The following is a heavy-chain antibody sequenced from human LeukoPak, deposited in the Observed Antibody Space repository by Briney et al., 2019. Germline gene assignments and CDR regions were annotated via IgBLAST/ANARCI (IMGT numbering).Heavy chain of an antibody. CDR2: IHTSGTM. V-gene: IGHV4-61*09. D-gene: IGHD6-19*01. Sequence: NPSETLSLTCTVSGGSVSTGSYYWSWIRQPAGRGLEWIGHIHTSGTMNYNASLKSRVRISVETSKNQFSLKVSSVTAADTAVYYCAGNGNGAVAGTPEFAYWGQGTLVTVSS. CDR3: AGNGNGAVAGTPEFAY. CDR1: GGSVSTGSYY. J-gene: IGHJ4*02.